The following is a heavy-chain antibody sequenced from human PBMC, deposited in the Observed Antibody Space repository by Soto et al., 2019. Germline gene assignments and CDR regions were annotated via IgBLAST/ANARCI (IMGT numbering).Heavy chain of an antibody. D-gene: IGHD6-6*01. CDR2: ISSSRSTI. CDR1: GFTFSSYE. J-gene: IGHJ6*02. CDR3: TSLQDRIAARPYYYVMDV. V-gene: IGHV3-48*03. Sequence: GGSRRLSCAASGFTFSSYEMNWVRQAPGKGLEWVSYISSSRSTIYYAYSATGRFTISRDNPKNSLYLQMTSLRAEDTAVYHCTSLQDRIAARPYYYVMDVWGQGTTVTVSS.